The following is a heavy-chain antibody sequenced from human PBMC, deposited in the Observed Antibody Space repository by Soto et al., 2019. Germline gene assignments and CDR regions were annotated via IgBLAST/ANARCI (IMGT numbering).Heavy chain of an antibody. CDR3: ASCGYSSSWYGGVSGY. V-gene: IGHV3-7*01. Sequence: EVQLVESGGGLVQPGGSLRLSCAASGFSFSTYWMSWVRQAPGKGLEWVANIKQDGSEKNYVDSVKGRFTISRDNAKKSLYLQMDSLRAEDTAVYYCASCGYSSSWYGGVSGYWGQGTLVTVSS. J-gene: IGHJ4*02. CDR1: GFSFSTYW. CDR2: IKQDGSEK. D-gene: IGHD6-13*01.